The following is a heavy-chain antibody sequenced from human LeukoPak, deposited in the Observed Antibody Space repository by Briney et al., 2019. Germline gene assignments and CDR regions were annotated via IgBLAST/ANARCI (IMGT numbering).Heavy chain of an antibody. CDR1: GYTFTSYG. D-gene: IGHD3-10*01. V-gene: IGHV1-18*01. CDR3: ARVVGWFGELLEENWFDP. J-gene: IGHJ5*02. CDR2: ISAYNGNT. Sequence: ASVKVSCKASGYTFTSYGISWVRQAPGQGLEWMGWISAYNGNTNYAQKLQGRVTMTTDTSTGTAYMELRSLRSDDTAVYYCARVVGWFGELLEENWFDPWGQGTLVTVSS.